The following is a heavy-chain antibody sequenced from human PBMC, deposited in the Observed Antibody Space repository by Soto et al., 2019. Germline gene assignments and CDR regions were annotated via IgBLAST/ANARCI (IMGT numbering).Heavy chain of an antibody. J-gene: IGHJ4*02. CDR3: ARRRADPLRFFDY. Sequence: SETLSLTCTVSGGSISSSSYYWGWIRQPPGKGLEWIGSIYYSGSTYYNPSLKSRVTISVDTSKNQFSLKLSSVTAADTAVYYCARRRADPLRFFDYWGQGTLVTVSS. CDR1: GGSISSSSYY. CDR2: IYYSGST. V-gene: IGHV4-39*01. D-gene: IGHD4-17*01.